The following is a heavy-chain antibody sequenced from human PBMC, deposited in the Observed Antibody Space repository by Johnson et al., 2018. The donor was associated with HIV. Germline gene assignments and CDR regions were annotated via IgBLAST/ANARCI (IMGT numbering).Heavy chain of an antibody. J-gene: IGHJ3*02. CDR2: ISGSGGST. CDR1: GFTFGDYA. CDR3: AKASSNSNFDAFDI. V-gene: IGHV3-23*04. D-gene: IGHD3-3*02. Sequence: VQLVESGGGLVQPGRSLRLSCTASGFTFGDYAMSWFRQAPGKGLEWVSAISGSGGSTYSADSVKGRFTISRDNSKNTLYLQMNSLRAEDTAVYYCAKASSNSNFDAFDIWGQGTMVTVSS.